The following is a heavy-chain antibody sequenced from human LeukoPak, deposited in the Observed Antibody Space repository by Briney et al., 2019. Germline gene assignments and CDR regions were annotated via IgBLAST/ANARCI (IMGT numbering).Heavy chain of an antibody. V-gene: IGHV3-48*01. CDR2: ISESSLSK. CDR1: GLTFNSFS. J-gene: IGHJ3*02. Sequence: PGGSLRLSCAVSGLTFNSFSMNWVRQAPGKGLEWVAHISESSLSKHYADSVRGRFTVSRDNGKNSLYLQMNSLRAEDTGVYYCARDGGGPDAYDIWAKGQWSPSPQ. CDR3: ARDGGGPDAYDI.